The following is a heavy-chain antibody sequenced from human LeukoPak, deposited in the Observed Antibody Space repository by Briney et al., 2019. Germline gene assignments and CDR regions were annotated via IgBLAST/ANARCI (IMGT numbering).Heavy chain of an antibody. Sequence: SVKVSCKASGGTFSSYAISWVRQAPGQGLEWMGRIIPIFGTANYAQKFQGRVTITTDESTSTAYMELSSLRSEDTAVYYCARVAENWKPWAYYFDYWGQGTLVTVSS. CDR1: GGTFSSYA. D-gene: IGHD1-1*01. V-gene: IGHV1-69*05. J-gene: IGHJ4*02. CDR2: IIPIFGTA. CDR3: ARVAENWKPWAYYFDY.